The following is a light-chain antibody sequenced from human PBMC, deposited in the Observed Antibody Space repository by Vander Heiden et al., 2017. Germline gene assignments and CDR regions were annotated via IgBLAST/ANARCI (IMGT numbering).Light chain of an antibody. CDR3: QRSDSTPST. J-gene: IGKJ2*01. V-gene: IGKV1-39*01. Sequence: DIQMTQSPSSLSASVGDRVTITCRASQSISSYLNWYQQKPGKAPKLLIYAASSLQSGVPSRFSGSGSATDFTLSISMLQPEDFATYYCQRSDSTPSTFGQGTKLEIK. CDR1: QSISSY. CDR2: AAS.